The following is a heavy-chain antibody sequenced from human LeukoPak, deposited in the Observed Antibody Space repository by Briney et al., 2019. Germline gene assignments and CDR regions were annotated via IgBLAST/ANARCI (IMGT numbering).Heavy chain of an antibody. Sequence: SETLSLTCTVSGGSISSYYWSWIRQPPGKGLEWIGYIYYSGSTNYNPSLKSRVTISVDTSKNQFSLKLGSVTAADTAVYYCARGSSGWYSYYYGMDVWGQGTTVTVSS. D-gene: IGHD6-19*01. J-gene: IGHJ6*02. CDR3: ARGSSGWYSYYYGMDV. CDR1: GGSISSYY. V-gene: IGHV4-59*08. CDR2: IYYSGST.